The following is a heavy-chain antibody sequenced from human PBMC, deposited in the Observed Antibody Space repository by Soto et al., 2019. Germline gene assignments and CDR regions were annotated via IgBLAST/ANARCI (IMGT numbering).Heavy chain of an antibody. D-gene: IGHD3-10*01. V-gene: IGHV3-23*01. CDR2: ISGSGGST. CDR1: GFTFSSYA. J-gene: IGHJ4*02. Sequence: EVQLLESGGGLVQPGGSLRLSCAASGFTFSSYAMSWVRQAPRKGLEWVSAISGSGGSTYYADSVKGRFTISRDNSKNTLYLQMNSLRAEDTAVYYCAKGGVLLWFGATDYWGQGTLVTVSS. CDR3: AKGGVLLWFGATDY.